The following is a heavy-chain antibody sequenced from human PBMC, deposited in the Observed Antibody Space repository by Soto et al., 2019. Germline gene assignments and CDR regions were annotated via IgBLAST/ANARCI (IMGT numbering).Heavy chain of an antibody. CDR1: GGSVSNNNW. J-gene: IGHJ4*02. D-gene: IGHD3-22*01. Sequence: QVQLQESGPGLVKPSGTLSLSCAVSGGSVSNNNWWSWVRQSPGNGLEWIGEIHHSGGTSYNPSLESRASLSLDKSKTELSLRLNYVTAADTVVYYCTTNSAYALDYWGLGPLVTVSS. CDR3: TTNSAYALDY. V-gene: IGHV4-4*02. CDR2: IHHSGGT.